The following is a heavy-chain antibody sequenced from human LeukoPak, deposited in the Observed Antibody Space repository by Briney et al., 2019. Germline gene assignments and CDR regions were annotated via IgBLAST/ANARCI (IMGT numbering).Heavy chain of an antibody. Sequence: SETLSLTCTVSGGSISSSSYYWGWIRQPPGKGLEWIGSIYYSGSTYYNPSLKSRVTISVDTSKNQFSLKLSSVTAADTAVYYCARRAGENSSSWYFDYWGQGTLVTVFS. CDR3: ARRAGENSSSWYFDY. V-gene: IGHV4-39*01. CDR2: IYYSGST. J-gene: IGHJ4*02. D-gene: IGHD6-6*01. CDR1: GGSISSSSYY.